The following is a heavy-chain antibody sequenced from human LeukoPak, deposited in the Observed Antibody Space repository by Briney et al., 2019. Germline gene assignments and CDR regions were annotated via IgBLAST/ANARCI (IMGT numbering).Heavy chain of an antibody. V-gene: IGHV1-46*01. J-gene: IGHJ4*02. Sequence: ASVKVSCKASAYTFTSYYMHWVRQAPGQGLEWMGIINPSGGSTSYAQKFQGRVTMTRDTSTSTVYMELSSLRSEDTAVYYCAKDLEGATSWFDYWGQGTLVTVSS. D-gene: IGHD1-26*01. CDR1: AYTFTSYY. CDR3: AKDLEGATSWFDY. CDR2: INPSGGST.